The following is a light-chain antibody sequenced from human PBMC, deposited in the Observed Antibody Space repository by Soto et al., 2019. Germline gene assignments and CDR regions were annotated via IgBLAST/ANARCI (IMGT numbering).Light chain of an antibody. CDR1: RSSNYNY. CDR3: CLFAGSYTSYV. V-gene: IGLV2-11*01. Sequence: QSVRTQPRSVSGSPGQSVTVSFTGPRSSNYNYVSWYQHHAGKAPKLMIFDVNQLPSGVPDRFSGSKSGNSASLTISGLQAEDEADYYCCLFAGSYTSYVFGPGTKLTVL. CDR2: DVN. J-gene: IGLJ1*01.